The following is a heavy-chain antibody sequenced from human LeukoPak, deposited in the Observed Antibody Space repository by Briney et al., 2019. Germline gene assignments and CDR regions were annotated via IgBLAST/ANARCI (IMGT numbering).Heavy chain of an antibody. CDR1: GGSISSYY. D-gene: IGHD3-10*01. J-gene: IGHJ3*02. V-gene: IGHV4-59*01. CDR2: IYYSGST. Sequence: SGTLSLTCTVSGGSISSYYWSWIRQPPGKGLEWIGYIYYSGSTNYNPSLKSRVTISVDTSKNQFSLKLSSVTAADTAVYYCARSVARRFYYYGSGDDAFDIWGQGTMVTVSS. CDR3: ARSVARRFYYYGSGDDAFDI.